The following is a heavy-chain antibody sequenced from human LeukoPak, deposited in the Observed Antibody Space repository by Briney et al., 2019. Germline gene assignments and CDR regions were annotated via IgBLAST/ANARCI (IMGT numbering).Heavy chain of an antibody. CDR1: GFPFGDYT. J-gene: IGHJ4*02. V-gene: IGHV3-49*03. Sequence: PGRSLRLSCTASGFPFGDYTMSWFRQAPGKGLEWVGFIRSKTYGGTTEYAASVKGRFTISRDDSKSIAYLQLNSLKTEDTAVYYCTREKSYYYDTSGSDYWGQGTLVTVSS. D-gene: IGHD3-22*01. CDR3: TREKSYYYDTSGSDY. CDR2: IRSKTYGGTT.